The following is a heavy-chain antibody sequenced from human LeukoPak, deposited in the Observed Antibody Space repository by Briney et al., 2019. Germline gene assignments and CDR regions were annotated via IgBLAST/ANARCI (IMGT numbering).Heavy chain of an antibody. Sequence: GASVKVSCKTSGYTFTGYYMHWVRQAPGQGLERMGWINPDSGGTDYAQKFQGRVTMTRDTSISTAYMELSRPTSDDTAVYYCARDSGYCSPTGCYYFDHWGQGTLVTVSS. V-gene: IGHV1-2*02. CDR2: INPDSGGT. J-gene: IGHJ4*02. CDR3: ARDSGYCSPTGCYYFDH. D-gene: IGHD2-2*01. CDR1: GYTFTGYY.